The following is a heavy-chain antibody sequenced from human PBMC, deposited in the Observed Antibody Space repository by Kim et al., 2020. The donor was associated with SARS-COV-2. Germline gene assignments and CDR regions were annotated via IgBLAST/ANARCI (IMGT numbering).Heavy chain of an antibody. Sequence: YAGSVNARFTSSRDNAKNTLYLQMNSLRAEDTAVYYCAKDLNDFWSGYYDWGQGTLVTVSS. CDR3: AKDLNDFWSGYYD. D-gene: IGHD3-3*01. J-gene: IGHJ4*02. V-gene: IGHV3-23*01.